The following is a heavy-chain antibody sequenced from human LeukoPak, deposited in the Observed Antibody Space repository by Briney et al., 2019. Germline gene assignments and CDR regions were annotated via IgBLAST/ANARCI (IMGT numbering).Heavy chain of an antibody. Sequence: SETLSLTCTVSGGSISSSSYYWGWIRQPPGKGLEWIGSIYYSGSTYYNPSLKSRVTISVDTSKNQFSLKLSSVTAADTAVYYCARRGKLWATNYYMDVWGKGTTVTVSS. CDR1: GGSISSSSYY. CDR3: ARRGKLWATNYYMDV. J-gene: IGHJ6*03. D-gene: IGHD3-10*01. CDR2: IYYSGST. V-gene: IGHV4-39*01.